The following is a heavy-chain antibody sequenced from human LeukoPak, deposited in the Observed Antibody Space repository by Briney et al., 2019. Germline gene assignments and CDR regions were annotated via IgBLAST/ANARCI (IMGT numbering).Heavy chain of an antibody. Sequence: SETLSLTCSVSGGSISNNYWSWIRQPPGKGLEWIGNIYSGSTNYTPSLKSRVTISVDTSKSQFSLKLSSVTAADTAVYYCAREGGSGTYHNSWGQGTLVTVSS. D-gene: IGHD3-10*01. CDR1: GGSISNNY. J-gene: IGHJ4*02. V-gene: IGHV4-59*01. CDR3: AREGGSGTYHNS. CDR2: IYSGST.